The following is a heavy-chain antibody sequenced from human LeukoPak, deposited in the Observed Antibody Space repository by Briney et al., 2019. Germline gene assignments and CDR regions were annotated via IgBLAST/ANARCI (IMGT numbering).Heavy chain of an antibody. D-gene: IGHD3-3*01. V-gene: IGHV4-59*08. J-gene: IGHJ5*02. Sequence: SETLSLTCTVSDGSISSYYWSWIRQPPEKGLEWIGYIYYSGTTNYNPSLKSRVTISVDTSKNQFSLKLSSVTAADTAVYYCASSSIFGVVTYTYNWFDPWGQGTLVTVSS. CDR1: DGSISSYY. CDR3: ASSSIFGVVTYTYNWFDP. CDR2: IYYSGTT.